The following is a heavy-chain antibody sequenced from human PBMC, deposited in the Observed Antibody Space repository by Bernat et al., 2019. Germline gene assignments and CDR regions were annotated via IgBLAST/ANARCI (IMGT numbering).Heavy chain of an antibody. J-gene: IGHJ4*02. CDR2: VRTKDNGLDT. CDR1: GLTFSDST. V-gene: IGHV3-73*01. D-gene: IGHD3-10*01. Sequence: EVQLAESGGGLVQPGGSLKLSCAASGLTFSDSTMQWVRQASGKGLEWVGRVRTKDNGLDTSYAASVKGRFTSSRDDSKNTAYLQVNSLKTEDTAVYYCTRSGGLAGQTFDYWGQGTLVTVSS. CDR3: TRSGGLAGQTFDY.